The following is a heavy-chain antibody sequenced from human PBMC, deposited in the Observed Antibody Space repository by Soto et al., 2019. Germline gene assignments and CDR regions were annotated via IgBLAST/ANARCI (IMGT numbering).Heavy chain of an antibody. D-gene: IGHD2-15*01. J-gene: IGHJ4*02. CDR2: ISGSDGKT. Sequence: GGSLRLSCAASGFSFGSYALSWVRQAPGKGLEWVSTISGSDGKTFYADSVKGRFSISRDTSQSTLYLQMNSLRADDTAMYYCARWTYLDYWGQGTRVTVTS. CDR3: ARWTYLDY. V-gene: IGHV3-23*01. CDR1: GFSFGSYA.